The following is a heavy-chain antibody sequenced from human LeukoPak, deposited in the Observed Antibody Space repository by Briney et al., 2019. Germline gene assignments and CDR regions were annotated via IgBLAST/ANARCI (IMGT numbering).Heavy chain of an antibody. Sequence: ASVKVSCKASGYTFTSYYMHWVRQAPGQGLEWMGIINPSGGSTSYAQKFQGRVTMTRDTSTSTVYTELSSLRSEDTAVYYCARALRIKAFDIWGQGTMVTVSS. V-gene: IGHV1-46*01. CDR3: ARALRIKAFDI. D-gene: IGHD3-10*01. CDR1: GYTFTSYY. J-gene: IGHJ3*02. CDR2: INPSGGST.